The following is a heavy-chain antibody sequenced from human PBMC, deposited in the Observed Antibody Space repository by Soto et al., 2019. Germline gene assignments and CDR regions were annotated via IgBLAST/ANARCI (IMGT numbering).Heavy chain of an antibody. CDR3: ARFRRGYRIYSYYMDV. CDR2: MNPNSGNT. CDR1: GYTFTSYD. V-gene: IGHV1-8*01. D-gene: IGHD5-18*01. J-gene: IGHJ6*03. Sequence: GALVKVSCKASGYTFTSYDINWVRQATGQGLEWMGWMNPNSGNTGYAQKFQGRVTMTRNTSISTAYMELSSLRSEDTAFFYCARFRRGYRIYSYYMDVWGKGTTVTVSS.